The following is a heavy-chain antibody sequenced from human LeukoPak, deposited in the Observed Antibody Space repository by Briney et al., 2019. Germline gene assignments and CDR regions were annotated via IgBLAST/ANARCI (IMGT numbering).Heavy chain of an antibody. J-gene: IGHJ5*02. CDR3: AKDWQDSLDP. D-gene: IGHD3/OR15-3a*01. CDR1: GFTFSSYD. Sequence: GRSLRLSCAASGFTFSSYDMHWVRQAPGKGLEWVAVISYDGTNKYYADSVKGRFTISRDNSKNTLYLQMNSLRAEDMAVYYCAKDWQDSLDPWGQGTLVTVSS. CDR2: ISYDGTNK. V-gene: IGHV3-30*18.